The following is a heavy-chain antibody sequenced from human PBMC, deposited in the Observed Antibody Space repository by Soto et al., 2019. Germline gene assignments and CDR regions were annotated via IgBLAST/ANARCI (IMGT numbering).Heavy chain of an antibody. CDR1: GFTFSRFE. J-gene: IGHJ4*02. Sequence: PGGSLRLSCAASGFTFSRFELHWVRQAPGKGLEWISYISSSGSTAYYASSVEGRFTISRDNTNNSVYLQMDSLRAEDTALYYCTRAAWFPYLSFYWGQGALVTVSS. D-gene: IGHD3-10*01. CDR3: TRAAWFPYLSFY. CDR2: ISSSGSTA. V-gene: IGHV3-48*03.